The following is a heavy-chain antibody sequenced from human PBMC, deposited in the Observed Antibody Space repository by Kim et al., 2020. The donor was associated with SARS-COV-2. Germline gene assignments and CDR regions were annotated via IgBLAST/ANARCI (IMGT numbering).Heavy chain of an antibody. Sequence: SETLSLTCTVSGGSISSYYWSWIRQPPGKGLEWVGYINYSGSNNNNPSLTSRVTITVDTSKNQISLKLSSMTAADTAVYYCARGERSAAFDIWGQGTMVTVSA. CDR1: GGSISSYY. CDR2: INYSGSN. CDR3: ARGERSAAFDI. V-gene: IGHV4-59*01. J-gene: IGHJ3*02. D-gene: IGHD1-26*01.